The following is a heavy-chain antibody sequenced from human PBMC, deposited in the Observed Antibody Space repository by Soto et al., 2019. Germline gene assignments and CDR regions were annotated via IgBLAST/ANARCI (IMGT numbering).Heavy chain of an antibody. CDR1: GYTFTRYD. D-gene: IGHD1-26*01. Sequence: QVQLVQSGAEVKKPGASVKVSCKASGYTFTRYDINWVRQATGQGLEWMGWMNPNSGNTGYAQKFQGRVTMTRNNSRSTTQIELSSLRSEDTAVYYCAREKGGGSYVDYGGQGTLVTVSS. CDR3: AREKGGGSYVDY. J-gene: IGHJ4*02. V-gene: IGHV1-8*01. CDR2: MNPNSGNT.